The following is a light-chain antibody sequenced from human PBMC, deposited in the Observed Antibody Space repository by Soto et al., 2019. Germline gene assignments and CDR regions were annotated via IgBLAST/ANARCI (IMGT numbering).Light chain of an antibody. CDR3: QQLNSYPLT. CDR1: QSISSY. J-gene: IGKJ4*01. Sequence: DIQMTQSPSSLSASVGDRVTITCRASQSISSYLNWYQQKPGKAPKLLIYAASSLQSGVQSRFSGSGSGTDFTLTIRSLQPEDFATYYCQQLNSYPLTCGGGTKVDI. CDR2: AAS. V-gene: IGKV1-39*01.